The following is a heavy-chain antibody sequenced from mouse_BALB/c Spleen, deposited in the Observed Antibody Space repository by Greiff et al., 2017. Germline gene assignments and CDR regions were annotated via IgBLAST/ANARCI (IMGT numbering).Heavy chain of an antibody. CDR1: GFTFSSYT. V-gene: IGHV5-12-2*01. J-gene: IGHJ2*01. D-gene: IGHD2-1*01. CDR2: ISNGGGST. CDR3: ARQGAYGNYFDY. Sequence: EVQGVESGGGLVQPGGSLKLSCAASGFTFSSYTMSWVRQTPEKRLEWVAYISNGGGSTYYPDTVKGRFTISRDNAKNTLYLQMSSLKSEDTAMYYCARQGAYGNYFDYWGQGTTLTVSS.